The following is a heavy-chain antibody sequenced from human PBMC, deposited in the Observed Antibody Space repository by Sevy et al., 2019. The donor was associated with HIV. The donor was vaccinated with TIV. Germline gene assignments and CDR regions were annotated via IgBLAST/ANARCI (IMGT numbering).Heavy chain of an antibody. D-gene: IGHD5-12*01. CDR1: GGTFSSYA. CDR2: IIPIFGTA. Sequence: ASVKVSCKASGGTFSSYAISWVRQAPGQGLEWMGGIIPIFGTANYAQKFQGRVTITADESTSTAYMELGSLRSEDTAGYYCASEGGYDKPGYWGQGTLVTVSS. CDR3: ASEGGYDKPGY. V-gene: IGHV1-69*13. J-gene: IGHJ4*02.